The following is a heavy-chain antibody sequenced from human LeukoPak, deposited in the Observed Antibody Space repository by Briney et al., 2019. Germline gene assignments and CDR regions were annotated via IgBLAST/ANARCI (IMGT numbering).Heavy chain of an antibody. V-gene: IGHV3-48*01. CDR3: ANLGLGPGYFDY. J-gene: IGHJ4*02. Sequence: GGSLRLSCAASGFTFSNYAMNWVRQAPGKGLEWVSHISRSTSSIYYTDSVKGRFTISRDNAKNSLYLQMNSLRAEDTAVYYCANLGLGPGYFDYGAWEPWSPSPQ. D-gene: IGHD7-27*01. CDR1: GFTFSNYA. CDR2: ISRSTSSI.